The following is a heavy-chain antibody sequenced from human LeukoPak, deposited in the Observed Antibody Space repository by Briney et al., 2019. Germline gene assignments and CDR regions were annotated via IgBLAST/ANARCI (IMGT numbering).Heavy chain of an antibody. J-gene: IGHJ4*02. CDR1: GGSISSSTYY. V-gene: IGHV4-39*07. CDR2: INYSGNT. Sequence: PSETLSLTCTVSGGSISSSTYYWVWIRQPPGKGLEWIGSINYSGNTYYNPSVKSRVTISVDTSKNQFSLKLSSVTAADTAVYYCARVSLHGDLGHFDYWGQGTLVTVSS. D-gene: IGHD4-17*01. CDR3: ARVSLHGDLGHFDY.